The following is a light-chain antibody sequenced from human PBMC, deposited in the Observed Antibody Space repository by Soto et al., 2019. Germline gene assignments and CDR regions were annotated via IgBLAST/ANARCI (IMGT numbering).Light chain of an antibody. J-gene: IGLJ3*02. Sequence: SYELPQPPSVSLAPGQTARITCGGNNIGTKSVHWFQQKPGQAPVLVVYDDSHRPSGIPERFSGSNSGNTATLTISRVEAGDEADYFCQVWDSSSDHAVFGGGTKLTVL. V-gene: IGLV3-21*02. CDR1: NIGTKS. CDR2: DDS. CDR3: QVWDSSSDHAV.